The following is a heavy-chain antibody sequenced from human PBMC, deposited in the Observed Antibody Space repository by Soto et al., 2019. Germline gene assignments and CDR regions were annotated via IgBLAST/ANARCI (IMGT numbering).Heavy chain of an antibody. Sequence: SETLSLTCTVSGGSISSSSYYWGWIRQPPGKGLEWIGSIYYSGSTYYNPSLKSRVTISVDTSKNQFSLKLSSVTAADTAVYYCASRYYDFWSGPTHELNWFDPWGQGTLVTVSS. J-gene: IGHJ5*02. D-gene: IGHD3-3*01. V-gene: IGHV4-39*01. CDR3: ASRYYDFWSGPTHELNWFDP. CDR2: IYYSGST. CDR1: GGSISSSSYY.